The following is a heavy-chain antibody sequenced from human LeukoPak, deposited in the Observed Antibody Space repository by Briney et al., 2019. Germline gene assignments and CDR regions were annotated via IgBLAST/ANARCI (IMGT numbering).Heavy chain of an antibody. J-gene: IGHJ4*02. CDR2: IYTSGGT. Sequence: SETLSLTCTVSGGSMSSYYWSWIRQPAGKGLEWIGRIYTSGGTNYNPSLNSRVTISVDKSKNQFSLKLSSVTAADTAVYYCARGGYDSSSNFRIDYWGQGALVTVSS. D-gene: IGHD3-22*01. CDR1: GGSMSSYY. CDR3: ARGGYDSSSNFRIDY. V-gene: IGHV4-4*07.